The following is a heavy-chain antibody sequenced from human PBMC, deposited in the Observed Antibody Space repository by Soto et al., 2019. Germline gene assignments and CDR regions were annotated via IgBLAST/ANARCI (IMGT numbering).Heavy chain of an antibody. CDR3: ARVPGP. CDR2: IYHSGST. CDR1: GDSISRGAYS. V-gene: IGHV4-30-2*01. Sequence: SETLSLTCAVSGDSISRGAYSWSWIRQPPGKGLEWIGYIYHSGSTYYNPSLKSRVTISVDRSKNQFSLKLSSVTAADTAVYYCARVPGPWGQGTLVTVSS. J-gene: IGHJ5*02.